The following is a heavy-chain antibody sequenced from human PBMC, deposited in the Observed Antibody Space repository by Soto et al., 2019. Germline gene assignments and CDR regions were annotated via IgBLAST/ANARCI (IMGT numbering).Heavy chain of an antibody. CDR1: GGSISSGGYY. Sequence: QVQLQESGPGLVKPSQTLSLTCTVSGGSISSGGYYWSWIRQHPGKGLEWIGYIYYSGSTYYNPSLQLRVTISVETSKNPFALKPSSVTAADTAVYYCAASCVGCGGFNYYGMDVWGQGATVTVS. CDR3: AASCVGCGGFNYYGMDV. J-gene: IGHJ6*02. CDR2: IYYSGST. V-gene: IGHV4-31*03. D-gene: IGHD2-21*01.